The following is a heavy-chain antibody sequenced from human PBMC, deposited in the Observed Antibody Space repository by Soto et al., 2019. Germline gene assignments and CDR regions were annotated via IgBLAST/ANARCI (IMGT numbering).Heavy chain of an antibody. Sequence: QLQLQESGSGLVKPSQTLSLTCAVSGGSISSGGYSWSWIRQPPGKGLEWIGYIYHSGSTYYNPSLKSRVTISVDRSKNQFSLKLSSVTAADTAVYYCARSWYSGYDPTFDYWGQGTLVTVSS. CDR1: GGSISSGGYS. V-gene: IGHV4-30-2*01. D-gene: IGHD5-12*01. J-gene: IGHJ4*02. CDR3: ARSWYSGYDPTFDY. CDR2: IYHSGST.